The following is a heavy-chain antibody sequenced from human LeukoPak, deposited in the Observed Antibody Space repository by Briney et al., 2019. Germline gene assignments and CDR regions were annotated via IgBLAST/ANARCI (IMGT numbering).Heavy chain of an antibody. V-gene: IGHV1-2*02. Sequence: ASPKASCKASGYTFTGYYMHWVRQAPGHGLEWMGWINPNSGVTNYAQKFQGRVTMTRDTSISTAYMELSRLRSDDTAVYYCARGSGYFDWLSPYYFYGMDVWGQGTTVTVSS. CDR2: INPNSGVT. CDR3: ARGSGYFDWLSPYYFYGMDV. J-gene: IGHJ6*02. CDR1: GYTFTGYY. D-gene: IGHD3-9*01.